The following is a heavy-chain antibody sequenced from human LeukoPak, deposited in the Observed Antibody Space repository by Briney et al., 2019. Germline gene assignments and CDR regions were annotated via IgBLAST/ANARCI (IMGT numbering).Heavy chain of an antibody. D-gene: IGHD1-14*01. V-gene: IGHV3-23*01. Sequence: PGGSLRLSCAASGLTFSSYAMSWVRQAPGKGLEWVSAISGSSGHTYYADSVKGRFTISRDNSKNTLYLQMNSLRAEDTAVYYCARQAEGSYYFDYWGQGTLVTVSS. J-gene: IGHJ4*02. CDR2: ISGSSGHT. CDR1: GLTFSSYA. CDR3: ARQAEGSYYFDY.